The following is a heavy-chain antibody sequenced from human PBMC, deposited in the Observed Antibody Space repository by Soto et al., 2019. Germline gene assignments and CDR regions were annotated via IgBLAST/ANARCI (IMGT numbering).Heavy chain of an antibody. V-gene: IGHV4-30-4*01. CDR3: ARVTGGYYYGMDV. CDR1: GGSISSGDYY. D-gene: IGHD3-16*01. Sequence: TLSLTCTVSGGSISSGDYYWSWIRQPPGKGLEWIGYIYYSGSTYYTPSLKSRVTISVDRSKNQFSLKLSSVTAADTAVYYCARVTGGYYYGMDVGGQGTTVTVSS. J-gene: IGHJ6*02. CDR2: IYYSGST.